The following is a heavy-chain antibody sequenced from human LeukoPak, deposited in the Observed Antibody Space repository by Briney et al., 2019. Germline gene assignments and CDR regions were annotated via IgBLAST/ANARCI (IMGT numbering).Heavy chain of an antibody. J-gene: IGHJ4*02. CDR3: ARRPGIYFDY. CDR1: GGSISSSSYY. Sequence: SETLSLTCTVSGGSISSSSYYWGWIRQPPGKGLEWIGSIYYSGSTYYNPSLKSRVTISVDTSKNQFSLKLSSVTAADTAVYYCARRPGIYFDYWGQGTLVTVSS. V-gene: IGHV4-39*01. CDR2: IYYSGST.